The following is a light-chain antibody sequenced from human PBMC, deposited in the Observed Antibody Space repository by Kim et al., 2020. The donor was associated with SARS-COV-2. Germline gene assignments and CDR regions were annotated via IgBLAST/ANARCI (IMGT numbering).Light chain of an antibody. V-gene: IGLV1-44*01. J-gene: IGLJ3*02. CDR3: AAWDDSLNGPV. Sequence: GQMVTIAGSGSRSNIGSNTVNWYQQLQGTAPTLLIYSDNQRPSGVPDRFSGSKSCTSASLAISGLQSEDEADYYCAAWDDSLNGPVFGGGTQLTVL. CDR1: RSNIGSNT. CDR2: SDN.